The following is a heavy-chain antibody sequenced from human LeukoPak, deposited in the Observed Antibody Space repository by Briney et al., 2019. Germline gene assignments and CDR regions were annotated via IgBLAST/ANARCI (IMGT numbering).Heavy chain of an antibody. V-gene: IGHV3-30*02. CDR2: IRYDGSNK. Sequence: GGSLRLSCAASGFTFSSYGMHWVRQAPGKGLEWVAFIRYDGSNKYYADSVKGRFTISRDNSRNTLYLQMNSLRAEDTAVYYCAKDSSGWLGYYHMDVWGKGTTVTISS. CDR3: AKDSSGWLGYYHMDV. J-gene: IGHJ6*03. D-gene: IGHD6-19*01. CDR1: GFTFSSYG.